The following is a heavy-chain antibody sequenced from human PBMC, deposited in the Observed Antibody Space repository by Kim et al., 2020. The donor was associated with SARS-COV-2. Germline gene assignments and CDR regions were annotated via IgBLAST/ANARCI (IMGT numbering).Heavy chain of an antibody. V-gene: IGHV3-23*01. CDR2: ISDSGGST. D-gene: IGHD1-26*01. Sequence: GGSLRLSCAASGFTFNNFAMSWVRQAPGKGMEWVSAISDSGGSTHYPDSAKGRFTISRDNSKHTRSLQMNSLRADDTAIYYCVKRVGGTSAFDIWGPGT. CDR3: VKRVGGTSAFDI. CDR1: GFTFNNFA. J-gene: IGHJ3*02.